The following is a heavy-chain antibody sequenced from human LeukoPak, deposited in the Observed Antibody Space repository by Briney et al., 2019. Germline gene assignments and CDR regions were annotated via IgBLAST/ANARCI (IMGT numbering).Heavy chain of an antibody. J-gene: IGHJ4*01. Sequence: SETLSLTCTVSGGSLSSNYWTWIRQPPGKGLEWIGYIYYSGITNYNPSLNSRVTISVDTSKNQFSLKLSSVTAVDTGVYYCAGVGDYGDRVLDYWGEGTLVTVSS. CDR2: IYYSGIT. D-gene: IGHD4-17*01. V-gene: IGHV4-59*01. CDR1: GGSLSSNY. CDR3: AGVGDYGDRVLDY.